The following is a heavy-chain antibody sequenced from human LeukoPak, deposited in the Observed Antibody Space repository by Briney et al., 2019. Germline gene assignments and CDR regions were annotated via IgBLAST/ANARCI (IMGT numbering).Heavy chain of an antibody. D-gene: IGHD6-19*01. CDR1: GGSISSYY. J-gene: IGHJ6*02. Sequence: PSETLSLTCTVSGGSISSYYWSWIRQPPGKGLEWIGYIYYNGNTNYNPSLQSRVTMSLDKSKNQFSLELSSVTAADTAVYYCARNRGWYATDVWGQGTTVTVSS. CDR2: IYYNGNT. V-gene: IGHV4-59*01. CDR3: ARNRGWYATDV.